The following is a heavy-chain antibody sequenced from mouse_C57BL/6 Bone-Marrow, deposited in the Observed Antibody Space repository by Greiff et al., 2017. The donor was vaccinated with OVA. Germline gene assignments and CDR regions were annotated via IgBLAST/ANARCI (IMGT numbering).Heavy chain of an antibody. Sequence: VQLQQPGAELVMPGASVKLSCKASGYTFTSYWMHWVKQRPGQGLEWIGEIDPSDSYTNYNQKFKGKSTLTVDKSSSTAYMQLSSLTSEDSAVYYCARSNPGLFAYWGQGTLVTVSA. CDR3: ARSNPGLFAY. CDR2: IDPSDSYT. D-gene: IGHD2-5*01. CDR1: GYTFTSYW. J-gene: IGHJ3*01. V-gene: IGHV1-69*01.